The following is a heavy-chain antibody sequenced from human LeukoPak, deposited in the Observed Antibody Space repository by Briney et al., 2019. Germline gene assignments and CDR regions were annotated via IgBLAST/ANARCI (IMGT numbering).Heavy chain of an antibody. D-gene: IGHD2-15*01. V-gene: IGHV3-21*01. CDR3: VSVPPWWYYFDY. Sequence: PGGSLRLSCAASGFTFSSYSMNWVRQAPGKGLEWVSSISSSSYIYYADSVKGRFTISGDNAKNSLYLQMNSLRAEDTAVYYCVSVPPWWYYFDYWGQGTLVTVSS. CDR1: GFTFSSYS. J-gene: IGHJ4*02. CDR2: ISSSSYI.